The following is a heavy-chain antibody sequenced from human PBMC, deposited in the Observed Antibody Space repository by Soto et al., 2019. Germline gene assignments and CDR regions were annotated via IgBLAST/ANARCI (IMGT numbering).Heavy chain of an antibody. CDR2: ISPDGSEK. CDR3: ETDLNWENF. Sequence: EGSLRLSCVVSGLTFYNRWMTWVRQAPGKGLEFLATISPDGSEKYYVGSMKGRFTISRDNAENSLYLQLNSLRAEDTAVYSCETDLNWENFWGQGTLVTVSS. J-gene: IGHJ4*02. CDR1: GLTFYNRW. V-gene: IGHV3-7*01. D-gene: IGHD1-26*01.